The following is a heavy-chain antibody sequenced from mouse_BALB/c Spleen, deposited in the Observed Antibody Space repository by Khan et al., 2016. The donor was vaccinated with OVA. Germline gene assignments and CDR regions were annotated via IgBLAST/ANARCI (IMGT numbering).Heavy chain of an antibody. V-gene: IGHV3-2*02. Sequence: EVQLQESGPGLVKPSQSLSLTCTVTGYSITTDYAWNWIRQFPGNKLEWMGFISYSGNTKYNPSLKSRISISRDTSTNQFFLQLQSVTTEDTARYYCARVYGGDFDYWGQGTTLTVSS. CDR3: ARVYGGDFDY. CDR2: ISYSGNT. J-gene: IGHJ2*01. CDR1: GYSITTDYA. D-gene: IGHD1-1*01.